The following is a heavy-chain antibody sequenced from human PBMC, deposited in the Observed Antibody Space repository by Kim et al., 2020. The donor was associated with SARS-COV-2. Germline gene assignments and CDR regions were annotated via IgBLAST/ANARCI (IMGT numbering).Heavy chain of an antibody. CDR2: IIPILGIA. CDR3: ASYGSGSYYYYYGMDV. CDR1: GGTFSSYA. Sequence: SVKVSCKASGGTFSSYAISWVRQAPGQGLEWMGRIIPILGIANYAQKFQGRVTITADKSTSTAYMELSSLRSEDTAVYYRASYGSGSYYYYYGMDVWGQGTTVTVSS. J-gene: IGHJ6*02. V-gene: IGHV1-69*04. D-gene: IGHD3-10*01.